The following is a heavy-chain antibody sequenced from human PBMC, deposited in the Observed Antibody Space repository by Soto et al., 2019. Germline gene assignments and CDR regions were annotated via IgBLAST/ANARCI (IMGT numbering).Heavy chain of an antibody. Sequence: ASVKVSCKASGYTFINHGISWVRQAPGQGLEWMGWVSGSNGKTKYAQKFQGRVTMTRETSTSTAHMELRNLTSDETAVYFCARDFYPLDYYLDPWGQGTLVTVSS. J-gene: IGHJ5*02. V-gene: IGHV1-18*04. CDR2: VSGSNGKT. CDR3: ARDFYPLDYYLDP. CDR1: GYTFINHG. D-gene: IGHD1-26*01.